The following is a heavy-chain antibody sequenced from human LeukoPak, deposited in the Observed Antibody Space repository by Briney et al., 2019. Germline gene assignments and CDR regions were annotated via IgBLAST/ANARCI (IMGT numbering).Heavy chain of an antibody. D-gene: IGHD4-17*01. Sequence: GGSLRLSCAASGFTIDDYGMSWVRQAPGKGLEWVSGINWNGGSTGYADSVKGRFTISRDNAKNSLYLQMNSLRAEDTALYYCARGDDYGDPLDYWGQGTLVTVSS. V-gene: IGHV3-20*04. CDR1: GFTIDDYG. CDR2: INWNGGST. CDR3: ARGDDYGDPLDY. J-gene: IGHJ4*02.